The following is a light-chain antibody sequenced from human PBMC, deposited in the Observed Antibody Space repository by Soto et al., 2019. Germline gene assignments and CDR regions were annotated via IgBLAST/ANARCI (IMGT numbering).Light chain of an antibody. V-gene: IGKV4-1*01. CDR3: QQHYDTPT. CDR2: WAS. Sequence: DIVMTQSPDSLAVSLGERATINCKSSQSVLYSSNNKNYLAWYQQKPGQPPKLLVYWASTRESGVPDRFSGSGSGTDFTLTITSLQAEDVALYYCQQHYDTPTFGQGTKVEFK. CDR1: QSVLYSSNNKNY. J-gene: IGKJ1*01.